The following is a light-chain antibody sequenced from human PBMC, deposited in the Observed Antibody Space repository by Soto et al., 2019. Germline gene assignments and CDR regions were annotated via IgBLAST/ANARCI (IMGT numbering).Light chain of an antibody. CDR2: DAS. V-gene: IGKV1-5*01. J-gene: IGKJ2*01. Sequence: DIQMTQSPSTLSASVGDRVAIYCRASQSISSWLAWYQQKPGMTPKLLIYDASRLESGVPSRFSGSGSGTEFTLTISSLQPDDFATYYCQQYNDYVNSFGQGTKLEMK. CDR1: QSISSW. CDR3: QQYNDYVNS.